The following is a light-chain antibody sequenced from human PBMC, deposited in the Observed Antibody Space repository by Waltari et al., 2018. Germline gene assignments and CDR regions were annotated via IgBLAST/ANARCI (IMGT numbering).Light chain of an antibody. V-gene: IGLV2-14*01. J-gene: IGLJ2*01. CDR3: SSQSSNDVVL. Sequence: QSALTQPASVSGSPGQSVTIFCAGTSNDVGVYNSVSWYQEHPGQAPRVIIYDVSDRASCVSDRFSGSKSGNTASLTISGLQAEDEADYYCSSQSSNDVVLFGGGTKLTVL. CDR2: DVS. CDR1: SNDVGVYNS.